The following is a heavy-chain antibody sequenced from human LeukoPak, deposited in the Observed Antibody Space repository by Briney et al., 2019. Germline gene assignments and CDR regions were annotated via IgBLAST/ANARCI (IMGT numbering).Heavy chain of an antibody. J-gene: IGHJ4*02. V-gene: IGHV4-39*01. Sequence: SETLSLTCTVSGGSISSYYWGWIRQPPGKGLEWIGSIYYSGSTYYNPSLKSRVTISVDTSKNQFSLKLSSVTAADTAVYYCARLRRDGYNFDYWGQGTLVTVSS. D-gene: IGHD5-24*01. CDR1: GGSISSYY. CDR2: IYYSGST. CDR3: ARLRRDGYNFDY.